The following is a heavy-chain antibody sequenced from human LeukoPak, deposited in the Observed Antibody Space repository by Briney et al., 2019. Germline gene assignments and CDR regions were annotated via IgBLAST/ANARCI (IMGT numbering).Heavy chain of an antibody. CDR3: ATRLWFGELLPDY. CDR2: IYSGGST. Sequence: GGSLRLSCAASGFTFSSYAMSWVRQAPGKGLEWVSVIYSGGSTYYADSVKGRFTISRHNSKNTVYLQMNSLRAEDTAVYYCATRLWFGELLPDYWGQGTLVTVSS. CDR1: GFTFSSYA. V-gene: IGHV3-23*03. J-gene: IGHJ4*02. D-gene: IGHD3-10*01.